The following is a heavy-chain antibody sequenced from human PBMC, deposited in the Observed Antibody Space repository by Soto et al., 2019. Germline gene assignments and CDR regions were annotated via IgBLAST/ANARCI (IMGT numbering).Heavy chain of an antibody. CDR3: ARAGIAAATIKYWFDP. CDR1: GGSVSSGSYY. D-gene: IGHD6-13*01. J-gene: IGHJ5*02. V-gene: IGHV4-61*01. CDR2: IYYSGST. Sequence: SETLSLTCTVSGGSVSSGSYYWSWIRQPPGKGLEWIGYIYYSGSTNYNPSLKSRVTISVDTSKNQFSLKLSSVTAADTAVYYCARAGIAAATIKYWFDPWGQRTLVTVSS.